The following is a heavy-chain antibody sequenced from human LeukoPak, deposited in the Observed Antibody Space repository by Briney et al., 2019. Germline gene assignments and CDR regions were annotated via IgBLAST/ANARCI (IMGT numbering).Heavy chain of an antibody. CDR2: ISGDGSVT. D-gene: IGHD6-6*01. J-gene: IGHJ4*01. V-gene: IGHV3-74*01. CDR1: GFTLGNYW. CDR3: ARYSSSSGGASYYLDY. Sequence: GGSLRLSCAASGFTLGNYWMHWVRQVPGKRLVWVSRISGDGSVTNYADSVKGRFTISRDNAKNTLFLQINSLRAEDTAVYYCARYSSSSGGASYYLDYWGHGTLVTVSS.